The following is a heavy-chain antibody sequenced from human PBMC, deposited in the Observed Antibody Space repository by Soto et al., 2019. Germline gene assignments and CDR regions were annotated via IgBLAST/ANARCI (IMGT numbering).Heavy chain of an antibody. V-gene: IGHV4-4*07. CDR1: GDSISGYY. J-gene: IGHJ3*01. CDR2: IYSSGNA. CDR3: ARGDVSDL. Sequence: QVQLQESGPGLVKPSETVSLICTVSGDSISGYYWSWIRQPAGKGLEWIGRIYSSGNANCNPSLKSRVSMSVDMSKNQFSLKVTSVTAADTAMYYCARGDVSDLWGQGTKVTVSS.